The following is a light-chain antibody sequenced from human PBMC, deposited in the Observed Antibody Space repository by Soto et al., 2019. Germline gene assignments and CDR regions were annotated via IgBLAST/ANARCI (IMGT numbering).Light chain of an antibody. CDR1: QGISSA. J-gene: IGKJ4*01. Sequence: AIQLTQFPSSLSASVGDTVTVTCRSSQGISSALAWYRQVPGQGLKLLIYDASTLQSGVSSRFSGSGSGTEFTLTINILQHEDFATFCCQQFNTFPVTFGGGTKVEIK. CDR3: QQFNTFPVT. CDR2: DAS. V-gene: IGKV1-13*02.